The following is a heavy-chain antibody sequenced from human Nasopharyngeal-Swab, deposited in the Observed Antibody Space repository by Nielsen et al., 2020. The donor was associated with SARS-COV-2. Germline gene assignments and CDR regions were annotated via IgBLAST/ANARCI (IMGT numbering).Heavy chain of an antibody. CDR3: ANTQWLGRDYFDY. J-gene: IGHJ4*02. V-gene: IGHV4-39*01. D-gene: IGHD6-19*01. Sequence: WIRQPPGTGLEWIGSIYYSGSTYYNPSLKSRVTISVDTSKNQFSLKLSSVTAADTAVYYCANTQWLGRDYFDYWGQGTLVTVSS. CDR2: IYYSGST.